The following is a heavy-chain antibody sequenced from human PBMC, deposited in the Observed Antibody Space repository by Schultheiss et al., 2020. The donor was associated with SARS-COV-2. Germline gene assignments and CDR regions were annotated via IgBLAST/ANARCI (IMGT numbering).Heavy chain of an antibody. CDR3: AKALGEEWLPN. J-gene: IGHJ4*02. D-gene: IGHD3-3*01. CDR1: GFTFSSYE. Sequence: GGSLRLSCAASGFTFSSYEMNWVRQAPGKGLEWVSAISGSGGSTYYADSVKGRFTISRDNSKNTLYLQMNSLRAEDTAVYYCAKALGEEWLPNWGQGTLVTVSS. CDR2: ISGSGGST. V-gene: IGHV3-23*01.